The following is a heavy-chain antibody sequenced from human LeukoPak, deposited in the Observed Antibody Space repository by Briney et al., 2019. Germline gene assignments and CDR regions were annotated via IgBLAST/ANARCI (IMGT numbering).Heavy chain of an antibody. CDR1: GGSISSYY. V-gene: IGHV4-59*12. J-gene: IGHJ4*02. CDR2: IYHSGST. CDR3: ARDTSVWGYDILTGPPAEP. Sequence: TLSLTCTVSGGSISSYYWSWIRQPPGKGLEWIGYIYHSGSTYYNPSLKSRVTISVDRSKNQFSLKLSSVTAADTAVYYCARDTSVWGYDILTGPPAEPWGQGTLVTVSS. D-gene: IGHD3-9*01.